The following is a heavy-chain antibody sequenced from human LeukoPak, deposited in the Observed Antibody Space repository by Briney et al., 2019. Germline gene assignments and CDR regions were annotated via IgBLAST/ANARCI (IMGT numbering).Heavy chain of an antibody. CDR3: ARDLAG. CDR1: GGTFSSYA. CDR2: IYSGGST. Sequence: GASVKVSCKASGGTFSSYAISWVRQAPGKGLEWVSVIYSGGSTYYADSVKGRFTISRDNSKNTLYLQMNSLRAEDTAVYYCARDLAGWGQGTLVTVSS. D-gene: IGHD6-19*01. V-gene: IGHV3-53*01. J-gene: IGHJ1*01.